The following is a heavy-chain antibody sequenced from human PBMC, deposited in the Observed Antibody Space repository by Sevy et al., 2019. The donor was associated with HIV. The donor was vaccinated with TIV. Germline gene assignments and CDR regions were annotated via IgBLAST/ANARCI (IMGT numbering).Heavy chain of an antibody. V-gene: IGHV3-23*01. Sequence: GGCLRLSCAASGFTFSSYAVTWVRQAPEKGLEWVSLIGGSGETTYYADSVRGRFTISSDNSKNTVYLQMNSLRAEDTALYYTARVGGWEVGSLDNWFDPWGQGTLVTVSS. D-gene: IGHD1-26*01. J-gene: IGHJ5*02. CDR1: GFTFSSYA. CDR2: IGGSGETT. CDR3: ARVGGWEVGSLDNWFDP.